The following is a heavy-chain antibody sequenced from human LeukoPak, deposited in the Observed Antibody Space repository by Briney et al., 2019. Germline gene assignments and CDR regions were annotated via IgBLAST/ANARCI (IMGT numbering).Heavy chain of an antibody. CDR2: IGTAGDT. Sequence: PGGSLRLSCVASGFTFSSHDMHWVRQPIGKGLEWVSSIGTAGDTYYPGSVRGRFTISRENARNSLYLQMNTLRAGDTAVYYCARGGSSTTLPDYWGQGTLVTVSS. CDR3: ARGGSSTTLPDY. D-gene: IGHD2-8*01. CDR1: GFTFSSHD. J-gene: IGHJ4*02. V-gene: IGHV3-13*04.